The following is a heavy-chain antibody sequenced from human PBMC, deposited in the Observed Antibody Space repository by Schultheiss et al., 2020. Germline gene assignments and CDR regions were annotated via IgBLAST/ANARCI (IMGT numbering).Heavy chain of an antibody. J-gene: IGHJ5*02. CDR1: GGSISSYY. CDR2: IYYSGST. Sequence: SATLSLTCTVSGGSISSYYWTWIRQPPEKGLEWIGSIYYSGSTYYNPSLKSRVTISVDTSKNQFSLKLSSVTAADTAVYYCARLTRGSGKTDPWGQGTLVNVS. CDR3: ARLTRGSGKTDP. D-gene: IGHD4-23*01. V-gene: IGHV4-39*01.